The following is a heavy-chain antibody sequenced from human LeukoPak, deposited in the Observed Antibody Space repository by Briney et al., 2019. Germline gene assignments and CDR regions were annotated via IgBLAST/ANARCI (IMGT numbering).Heavy chain of an antibody. CDR2: IIPLFRSA. V-gene: IGHV1-69*05. CDR3: AXIRGRGYYYDSSXYDXAXDX. J-gene: IGHJ3*02. CDR1: GGAFSSNA. D-gene: IGHD3-22*01. Sequence: SVKVSCKASGGAFSSNAITWVRQAPGQGLEWMGRIIPLFRSADYAQKFQGRATLTTDESITTAYMELSSLRSEDTAVYYCAXIRGRGYYYDSSXYDXAXDXXGXGTXVTV.